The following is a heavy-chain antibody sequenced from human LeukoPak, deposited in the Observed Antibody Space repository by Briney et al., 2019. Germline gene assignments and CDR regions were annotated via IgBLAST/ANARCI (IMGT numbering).Heavy chain of an antibody. D-gene: IGHD6-19*01. V-gene: IGHV3-7*01. CDR1: GFTFSSYW. CDR3: ARGSRDYIAVAGKIPDY. Sequence: PGGALRLSCAASGFTFSSYWMSWVRQAPGKGLEWVANIKQDGSEKYYVDSVKGRFTISRDNAKNSLYLQMNSLRAEDTAVYYCARGSRDYIAVAGKIPDYCGQGTLVTVSS. CDR2: IKQDGSEK. J-gene: IGHJ4*02.